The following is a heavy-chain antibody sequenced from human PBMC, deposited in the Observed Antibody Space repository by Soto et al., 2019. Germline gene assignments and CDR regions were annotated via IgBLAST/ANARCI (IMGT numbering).Heavy chain of an antibody. J-gene: IGHJ4*02. CDR1: GLNFDDFA. V-gene: IGHV3-9*01. D-gene: IGHD3-3*01. Sequence: GGSLRLSCVGTGLNFDDFAMHWVRQAPGKGLEWVSGITWNSRVLAYADSVKGRFTISRDNARNSLYLQMDSLRDEDTALYYCAKGRYDFLSPYYFDSWGQGTLVTVPQ. CDR2: ITWNSRVL. CDR3: AKGRYDFLSPYYFDS.